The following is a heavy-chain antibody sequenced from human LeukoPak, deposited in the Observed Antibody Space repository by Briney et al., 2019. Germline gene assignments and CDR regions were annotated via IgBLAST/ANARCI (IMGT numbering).Heavy chain of an antibody. Sequence: GGSLRLSCAASGFTFTNYWMTWVRQALGKGLEFVANINQDESVKNYVDSVKGRFTISRDNAENSLHLQMNSLRVEDTAVYYCARDPGSSAFDYWGQGTLVTVSS. CDR1: GFTFTNYW. D-gene: IGHD5/OR15-5a*01. J-gene: IGHJ4*02. V-gene: IGHV3-7*01. CDR3: ARDPGSSAFDY. CDR2: INQDESVK.